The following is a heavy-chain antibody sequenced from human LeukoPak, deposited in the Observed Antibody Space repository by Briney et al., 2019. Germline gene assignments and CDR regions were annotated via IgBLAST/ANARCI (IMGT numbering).Heavy chain of an antibody. CDR1: GFTFSTYS. Sequence: GDSLRLSCAATGFTFSTYSMNWVRQAPGKGLEWVSSITRGSDYKYYADSVKGRFTISRDNAKNALYLQMNTLRAEDTAVYYCARVGGDGLVLRSNWFDPWGQGTLVTVSS. CDR2: ITRGSDYK. D-gene: IGHD2-21*02. J-gene: IGHJ5*02. V-gene: IGHV3-21*01. CDR3: ARVGGDGLVLRSNWFDP.